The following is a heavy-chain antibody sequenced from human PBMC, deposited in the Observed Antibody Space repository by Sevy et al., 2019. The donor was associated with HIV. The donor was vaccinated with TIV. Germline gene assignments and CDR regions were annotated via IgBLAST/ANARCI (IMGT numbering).Heavy chain of an antibody. Sequence: SLKISCSTFGFTFSNYGMHWVRQAPGRGLEWVAAIFSDGNYQYYADSVKGRVTTSRDNSKNKLYLQMSSLRADDPAMYYCARESGSGWYVDSWGRGTLVTVSS. J-gene: IGHJ4*02. CDR1: GFTFSNYG. CDR3: ARESGSGWYVDS. CDR2: IFSDGNYQ. D-gene: IGHD6-19*01. V-gene: IGHV3-33*08.